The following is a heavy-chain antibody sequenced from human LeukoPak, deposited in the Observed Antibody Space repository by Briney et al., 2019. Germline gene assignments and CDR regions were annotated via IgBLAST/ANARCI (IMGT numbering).Heavy chain of an antibody. CDR3: ARDTYNWNDDAEDYYYYDMDV. CDR1: GGSISSYY. V-gene: IGHV4-59*01. CDR2: IYYSGST. D-gene: IGHD1-1*01. Sequence: PSETLSLTCTVSGGSISSYYWSWIRQPPGKGLEWIGYIYYSGSTKYNPSLKSRVTISVDTSKNQFSLKLSSVTAADTAVYYCARDTYNWNDDAEDYYYYDMDVWGKGTTVTVSS. J-gene: IGHJ6*04.